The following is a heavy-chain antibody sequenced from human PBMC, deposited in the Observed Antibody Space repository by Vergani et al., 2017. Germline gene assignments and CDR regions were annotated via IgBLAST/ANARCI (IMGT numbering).Heavy chain of an antibody. J-gene: IGHJ6*03. CDR2: ISYDGSNK. D-gene: IGHD6-13*01. V-gene: IGHV3-30*18. CDR3: AKEGIAAAGKYYYYYMDV. Sequence: QVHLVESGGGVVQPGRSLRLSCAASGFTFSSYGMHWVRQAPGKGLEWVAVISYDGSNKYYADSVKGRFTISRDNSKNTLYLQMNSLRAEDTAVYYCAKEGIAAAGKYYYYYMDVWGKGP. CDR1: GFTFSSYG.